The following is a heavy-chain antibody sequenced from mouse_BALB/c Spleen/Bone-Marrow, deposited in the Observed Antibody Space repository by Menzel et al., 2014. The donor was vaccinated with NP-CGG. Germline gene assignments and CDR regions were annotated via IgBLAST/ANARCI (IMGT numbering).Heavy chain of an antibody. CDR2: IDPANGNT. D-gene: IGHD2-14*01. V-gene: IGHV14-3*02. Sequence: VQLKQSGAELVKPGASVKSSCTASGFNIKDTYMHWVKQRPEQGLEWIVGIDPANGNTKYDPKFQGKATITADTSSNTAYLQLSSLTSEDTAVYYCAYYRYDEGGFAFWGQGTLVTVSA. CDR3: AYYRYDEGGFAF. J-gene: IGHJ3*01. CDR1: GFNIKDTY.